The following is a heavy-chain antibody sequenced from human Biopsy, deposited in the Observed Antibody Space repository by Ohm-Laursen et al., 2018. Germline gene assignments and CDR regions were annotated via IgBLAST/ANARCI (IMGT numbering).Heavy chain of an antibody. CDR1: GFTFSNYA. D-gene: IGHD2-15*01. CDR2: ISDIGSST. CDR3: AKDQPDLAVVVAAHWYFDL. V-gene: IGHV3-23*01. Sequence: SRRLSCAASGFTFSNYAMTWVRQAPGKGLEWVSAISDIGSSTFYSDSVKGRFTISRDNSKKTLYLQMNSLRAEDTAIYYCAKDQPDLAVVVAAHWYFDLWGRGTLVTVSS. J-gene: IGHJ2*01.